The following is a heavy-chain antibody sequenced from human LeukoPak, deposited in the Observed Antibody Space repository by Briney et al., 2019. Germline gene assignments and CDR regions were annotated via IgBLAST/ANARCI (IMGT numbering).Heavy chain of an antibody. J-gene: IGHJ4*02. D-gene: IGHD2-15*01. CDR1: GFTFGDYA. CDR3: TSIWWELDTLIDD. CDR2: IRSKVYGGTP. V-gene: IGHV3-49*04. Sequence: PGGSLRLSCTASGFTFGDYAMTWVRQAPGKGLEWVGFIRSKVYGGTPEYAASVKGRFTISRDDSKGIAYLQMNSLKTEDTAVYYCTSIWWELDTLIDDWGQGTLVTVSS.